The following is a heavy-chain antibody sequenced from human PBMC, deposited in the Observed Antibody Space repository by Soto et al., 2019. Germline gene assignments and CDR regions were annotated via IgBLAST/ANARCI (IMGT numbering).Heavy chain of an antibody. V-gene: IGHV3-7*03. CDR1: GFTFSSYW. CDR3: SGDGGIAVASYYLDY. J-gene: IGHJ4*02. D-gene: IGHD6-19*01. Sequence: PGGSLRLSCAASGFTFSSYWMSWVRQAPGKGLEWVANIKQDGSEKYYVDSVKSRFTISRDNAKNSLYLQMNSLRAEDTAVYYCSGDGGIAVASYYLDYWGQGTLVTVSS. CDR2: IKQDGSEK.